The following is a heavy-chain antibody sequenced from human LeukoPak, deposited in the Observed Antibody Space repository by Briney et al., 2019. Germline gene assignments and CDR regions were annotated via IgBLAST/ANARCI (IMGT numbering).Heavy chain of an antibody. CDR2: ISSSSSTI. J-gene: IGHJ4*02. Sequence: GGSLRLCCAASGFTFSSYSMNWVRQAPGKGLGWVSYISSSSSTIYYADSVKGRFTISRDNAKNSLYLQMNSLRAEDTAVYYCARDRRYGSGSYLMKFDYWGQGTLVTVSS. D-gene: IGHD3-10*01. CDR3: ARDRRYGSGSYLMKFDY. V-gene: IGHV3-48*01. CDR1: GFTFSSYS.